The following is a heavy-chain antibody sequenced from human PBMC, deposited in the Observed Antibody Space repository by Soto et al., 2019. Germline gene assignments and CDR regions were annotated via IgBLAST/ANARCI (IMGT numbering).Heavy chain of an antibody. J-gene: IGHJ4*02. CDR1: GFTFSSYG. Sequence: QVQLVESGGGVVQPGRSLRLSCAASGFTFSSYGMHWVRQAPGKGLEWVAVIWYDGSNKYYADSVKGRFTISRDNSKNTLDLQMNSLRAEDTAVYYCARGSSWYPTYDYWGQGTLVTVSS. V-gene: IGHV3-33*01. CDR3: ARGSSWYPTYDY. D-gene: IGHD6-13*01. CDR2: IWYDGSNK.